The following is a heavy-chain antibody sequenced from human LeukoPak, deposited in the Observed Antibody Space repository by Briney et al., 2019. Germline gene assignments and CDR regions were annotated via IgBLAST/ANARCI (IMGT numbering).Heavy chain of an antibody. V-gene: IGHV4-31*03. D-gene: IGHD3-10*01. CDR1: GGSISSGGYY. CDR2: IYDSGST. CDR3: ASVRSETDYYYYYMDV. J-gene: IGHJ6*03. Sequence: SETPSPTLTVSGGSISSGGYYLSSLRHHPGKGLELIEYIYDSGSTCYNSALESRFTISVDTSKNQFSLKLSSVTAADTAVEYCASVRSETDYYYYYMDVWGKGTTVTVSS.